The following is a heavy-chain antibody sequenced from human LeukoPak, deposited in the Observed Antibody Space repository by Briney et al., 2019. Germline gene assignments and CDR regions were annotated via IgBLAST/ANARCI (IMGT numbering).Heavy chain of an antibody. D-gene: IGHD1-26*01. CDR1: VGSISSSGYY. CDR3: ARHEYSGSYYGLSWFDP. Sequence: SETLSLTCTVSVGSISSSGYYWGWIRQPPGKGLEWIASIYYSGSTYYNPSLKSRVTISVDTSKNQLSLKLSSLTAADTAVYYCARHEYSGSYYGLSWFDPWGQGTLVTVSS. V-gene: IGHV4-39*01. CDR2: IYYSGST. J-gene: IGHJ5*02.